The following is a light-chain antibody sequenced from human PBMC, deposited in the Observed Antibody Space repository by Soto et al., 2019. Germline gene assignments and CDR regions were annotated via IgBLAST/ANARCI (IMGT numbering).Light chain of an antibody. CDR2: SAS. J-gene: IGKJ1*01. CDR1: QSIGSS. CDR3: QQSNSIPKT. Sequence: DIQMTQSPSSLSASVGDRVTITCRASQSIGSSLNWYQHKSGKAPKVLIYSASTLQSGVPSRFSGSGSGTDFTLTINSLQPEDFATYYCQQSNSIPKTLGQGTKVDIK. V-gene: IGKV1-39*01.